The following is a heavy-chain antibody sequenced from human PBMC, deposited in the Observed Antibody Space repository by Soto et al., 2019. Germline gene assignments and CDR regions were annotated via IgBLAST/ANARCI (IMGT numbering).Heavy chain of an antibody. V-gene: IGHV4-31*03. Sequence: QVQLQESGPGLVKPSQTLSLTCTVSGGSISSGGYYWSWIRQHPGKGLEWIGYIYYSGSTYYTPSLKSRVTISVDTSKNQFSLKLSSVTAADTAVYYCAREFTVTTGNNWFDPWGQGTLVTVSS. CDR2: IYYSGST. D-gene: IGHD4-4*01. CDR3: AREFTVTTGNNWFDP. CDR1: GGSISSGGYY. J-gene: IGHJ5*02.